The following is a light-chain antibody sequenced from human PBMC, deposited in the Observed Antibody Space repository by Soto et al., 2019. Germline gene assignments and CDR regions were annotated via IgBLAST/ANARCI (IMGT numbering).Light chain of an antibody. V-gene: IGKV1-5*03. CDR1: QTISSW. CDR2: KAS. CDR3: QQHSCNTEA. J-gene: IGKJ1*01. Sequence: SHMTYSPSTLSGCLGYRVTISCRSSQTISSWLAWYQQKPGKAPKLLIYKASTLKSGVPSRFSGSGSGTEFTLTIISRLQTDVVTSYYQQHSCNTEAFGQGTKVDI.